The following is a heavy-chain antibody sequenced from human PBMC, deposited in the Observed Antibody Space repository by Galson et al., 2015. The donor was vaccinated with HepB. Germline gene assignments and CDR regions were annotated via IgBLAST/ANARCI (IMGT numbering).Heavy chain of an antibody. J-gene: IGHJ3*02. CDR3: ARDESGRDGAFDI. D-gene: IGHD2-21*01. Sequence: SLRLSCAASGFTFSSNAMHWVRQAPGKGLEWVAVISYDGSNKYYADSVKGRFTISRDNSKDTLYLQMNSLRAEDTAVYYCARDESGRDGAFDIWGQGTMVTVSS. V-gene: IGHV3-30-3*01. CDR1: GFTFSSNA. CDR2: ISYDGSNK.